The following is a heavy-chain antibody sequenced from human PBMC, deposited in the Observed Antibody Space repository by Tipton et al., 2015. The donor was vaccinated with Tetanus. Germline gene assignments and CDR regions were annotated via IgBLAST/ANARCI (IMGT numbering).Heavy chain of an antibody. CDR3: ARDQGGGRVARLNWFGP. CDR2: IYHSGYT. D-gene: IGHD3-16*01. CDR1: GGSINSSYY. Sequence: TLSLTCTVSGGSINSSYYWGWIRQPPGKGLEWIGSIYHSGYTYYKASLKSRLSLSVDTSKSQFSLRLSSVTAADTAVYYCARDQGGGRVARLNWFGPWGQGTLVTVSS. V-gene: IGHV4-39*07. J-gene: IGHJ5*02.